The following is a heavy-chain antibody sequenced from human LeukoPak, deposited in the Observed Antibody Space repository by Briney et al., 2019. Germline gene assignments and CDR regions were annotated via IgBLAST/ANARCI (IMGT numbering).Heavy chain of an antibody. CDR2: IYHSGST. J-gene: IGHJ5*02. Sequence: PSETLSLTCTVSDTSINTYYWSWIRQPAGKGLEWIGSIYHSGSTYYNPSLKSQVTISVDTSKNQFSLKLTSVTAADTAVYYCARGYSSSWYLNWFDPWGQGTLVTVSS. CDR1: DTSINTYY. D-gene: IGHD6-13*01. V-gene: IGHV4-4*07. CDR3: ARGYSSSWYLNWFDP.